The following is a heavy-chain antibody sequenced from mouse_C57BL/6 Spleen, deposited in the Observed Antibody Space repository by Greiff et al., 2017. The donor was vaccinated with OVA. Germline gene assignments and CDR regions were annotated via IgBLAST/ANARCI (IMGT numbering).Heavy chain of an antibody. J-gene: IGHJ1*03. CDR1: GYTFTDYY. CDR2: INPNNGGT. D-gene: IGHD4-1*01. V-gene: IGHV1-26*01. Sequence: EVQLQQSGPELVKPGASVKISCKASGYTFTDYYMNWVKQSHGKSLEWIGDINPNNGGTSYNQKFKGKATLTVDKSSSTAYMELRSLTSEDSAVYYCAREVGRRYFDVWGTGTTVTVSS. CDR3: AREVGRRYFDV.